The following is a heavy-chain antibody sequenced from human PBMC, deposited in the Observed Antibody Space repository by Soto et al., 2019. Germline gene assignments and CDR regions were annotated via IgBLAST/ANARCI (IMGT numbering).Heavy chain of an antibody. D-gene: IGHD5-18*01. J-gene: IGHJ4*02. CDR2: ISYDGSNK. V-gene: IGHV3-30*03. Sequence: GGSLRLSCAASGFTFSSYGMHWVRQAPGKGLEWVAVISYDGSNKYYADSVKGRFTISRDNSKNTLYLQMNSLRAEDTAVYYCARGIQLWTTGYYFDYWGQGTLVTVSS. CDR1: GFTFSSYG. CDR3: ARGIQLWTTGYYFDY.